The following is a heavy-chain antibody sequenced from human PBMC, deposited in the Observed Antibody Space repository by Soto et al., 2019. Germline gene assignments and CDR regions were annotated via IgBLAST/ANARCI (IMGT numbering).Heavy chain of an antibody. CDR2: ISADDGET. CDR1: GYTFTTYG. J-gene: IGHJ5*02. CDR3: ARNPRLHRNGRRGGGLDP. V-gene: IGHV1-18*01. Sequence: QVQLVQSGTEVKKPGASVKVSCKASGYTFTTYGISWVRQAPGQGLEWMGWISADDGETSYAQKFQDRVTMTTDTNTRTAYMELRRLKSDDTAVYYCARNPRLHRNGRRGGGLDPWGQGTLVTVSS. D-gene: IGHD4-4*01.